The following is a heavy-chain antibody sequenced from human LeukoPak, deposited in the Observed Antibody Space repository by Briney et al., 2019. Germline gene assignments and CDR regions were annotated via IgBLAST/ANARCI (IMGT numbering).Heavy chain of an antibody. D-gene: IGHD6-13*01. J-gene: IGHJ4*02. CDR2: IYYSGST. V-gene: IGHV4-39*07. CDR3: ARGYSSSWYDFEY. Sequence: SETLSLTCTVSGGSISSSSYYWGWIRQPPGTGLEWIGSIYYSGSTYYNPSLKSRVTISVDTSKNQFSLKLSSVTAADTAVYYCARGYSSSWYDFEYWGQGTLVTVSS. CDR1: GGSISSSSYY.